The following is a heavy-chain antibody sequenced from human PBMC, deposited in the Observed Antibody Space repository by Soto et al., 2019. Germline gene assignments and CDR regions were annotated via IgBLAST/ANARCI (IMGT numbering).Heavy chain of an antibody. V-gene: IGHV3-9*01. Sequence: EVQLVESRGGLVQPGRSLRLSCAASGFTFDDYAMHWVRQAPGKGLEWVSGISWNSGSIGYADSVKGRFTISRDNAKNSLYLQMNSLRAEDTALYYCAKATYYYDSSGYPDPYWYFDLWGRGTLVTVSS. CDR2: ISWNSGSI. CDR3: AKATYYYDSSGYPDPYWYFDL. CDR1: GFTFDDYA. J-gene: IGHJ2*01. D-gene: IGHD3-22*01.